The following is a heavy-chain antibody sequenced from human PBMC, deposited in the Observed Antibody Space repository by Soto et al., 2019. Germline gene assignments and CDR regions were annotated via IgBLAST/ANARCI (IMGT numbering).Heavy chain of an antibody. CDR2: INAGNGNT. CDR3: ARVLVGATPVDY. D-gene: IGHD1-26*01. J-gene: IGHJ4*02. Sequence: QVQLVQSGAEEKKPGASVKVSCKASGYTFTSYAMHWVRQAPGQRLEWMGWINAGNGNTKYSQKFQGRVTITRDTSASTAYMELSSLRSEGTAVYYCARVLVGATPVDYWGQGTLVTVSS. V-gene: IGHV1-3*05. CDR1: GYTFTSYA.